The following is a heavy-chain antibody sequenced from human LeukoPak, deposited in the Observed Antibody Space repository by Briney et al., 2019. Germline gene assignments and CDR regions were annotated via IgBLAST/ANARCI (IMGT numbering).Heavy chain of an antibody. Sequence: ASVKVSCKASGYTFSDNYIHWVRQAHGQGLEWMGIINPSAGITTYAQKFQGRVTMTSDTSTSTIYMDLSSLKFEDTAVYYCARDSEAVAGLDWWGQGTLVTVSS. CDR3: ARDSEAVAGLDW. CDR2: INPSAGIT. J-gene: IGHJ4*02. V-gene: IGHV1-46*01. D-gene: IGHD6-19*01. CDR1: GYTFSDNY.